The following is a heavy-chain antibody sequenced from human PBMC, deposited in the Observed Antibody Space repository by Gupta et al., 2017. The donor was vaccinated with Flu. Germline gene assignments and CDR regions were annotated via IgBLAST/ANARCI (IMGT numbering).Heavy chain of an antibody. D-gene: IGHD3-10*01. CDR1: GFTFSNAW. Sequence: EVQLVESGGGLVKPGGSLRLSCAASGFTFSNAWMSWVRQAPGKGLEWVGRIKSKTDGGTTDYAAPVKGRFTISRDDSKNTLYLQMNSLKTEDTAVYYCTSYVLLWFGELHGDYWGQGTLVTVSS. J-gene: IGHJ4*02. CDR3: TSYVLLWFGELHGDY. CDR2: IKSKTDGGTT. V-gene: IGHV3-15*01.